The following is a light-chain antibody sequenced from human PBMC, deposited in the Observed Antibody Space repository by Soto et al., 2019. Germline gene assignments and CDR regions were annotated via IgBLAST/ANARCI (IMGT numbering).Light chain of an antibody. J-gene: IGLJ1*01. CDR1: SSDVGGYNY. Sequence: QLVLTQPPSASGSPGQSVTISCTGTSSDVGGYNYVSWYQQHPSKVPKLIIYEVNKRPSGVPDRFSGSKSGNTASLIVAGLQAEDEADYYCTSYAGGNNVFGTGTKLTVL. CDR3: TSYAGGNNV. CDR2: EVN. V-gene: IGLV2-8*01.